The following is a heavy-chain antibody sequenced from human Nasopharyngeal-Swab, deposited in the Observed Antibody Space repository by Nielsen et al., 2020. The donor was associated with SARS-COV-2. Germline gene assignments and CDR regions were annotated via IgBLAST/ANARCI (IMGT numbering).Heavy chain of an antibody. Sequence: VGQAAGKGLEWIGEIYHSGSTNYNPSLKSRVTISVDNSKNQFSLSLSPVTAADTAVYYCASLLTYYDFWSGYLNYYYMDVWGKGTTVTVSS. CDR2: IYHSGST. CDR3: ASLLTYYDFWSGYLNYYYMDV. D-gene: IGHD3-3*01. V-gene: IGHV4-4*02. J-gene: IGHJ6*03.